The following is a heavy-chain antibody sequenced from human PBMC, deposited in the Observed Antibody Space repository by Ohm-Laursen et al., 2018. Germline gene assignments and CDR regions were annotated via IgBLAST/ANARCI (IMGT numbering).Heavy chain of an antibody. V-gene: IGHV1-2*02. CDR1: GYPFTGYY. J-gene: IGHJ6*02. CDR2: INPNSGGT. CDR3: ARDVIVVVPAAMPTYYYYGMDV. Sequence: ASVKVSCKASGYPFTGYYFHWVRQAPGQGLEWMGWINPNSGGTNYAQKFQGRVTMTRDTSISTAYMELSRLRSDDTAVYYCARDVIVVVPAAMPTYYYYGMDVWGQGTTVTVSS. D-gene: IGHD2-2*01.